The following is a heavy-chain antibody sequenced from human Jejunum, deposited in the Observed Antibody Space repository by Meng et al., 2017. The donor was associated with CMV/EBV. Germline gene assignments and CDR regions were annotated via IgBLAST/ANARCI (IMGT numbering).Heavy chain of an antibody. J-gene: IGHJ6*02. CDR2: ISVGSTVI. CDR3: AKRINLVRGRIMDYYVMDV. V-gene: IGHV3-48*04. CDR1: NSHG. D-gene: IGHD3-10*01. Sequence: NSHGMNWVRQAPRKGLEWVSYISVGSTVIYYADSVRGRFTISRDNAKNSLYLQMNSLRVEDTAVYYCAKRINLVRGRIMDYYVMDVWGQGTTVTVSS.